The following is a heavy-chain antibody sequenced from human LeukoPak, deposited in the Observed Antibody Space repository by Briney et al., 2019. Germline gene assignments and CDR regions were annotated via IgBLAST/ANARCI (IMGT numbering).Heavy chain of an antibody. V-gene: IGHV4-59*01. D-gene: IGHD1-26*01. CDR2: ISYSGST. J-gene: IGHJ4*02. Sequence: SETLSLTCTVSGGSISSYYWSWIRQPPGKGLEWIGYISYSGSTNYSPSLKSRVTISVDTSKNQFSLKLSSVTAADTAVYYCARAPLSSKWALDYWGQGTLVTVSS. CDR1: GGSISSYY. CDR3: ARAPLSSKWALDY.